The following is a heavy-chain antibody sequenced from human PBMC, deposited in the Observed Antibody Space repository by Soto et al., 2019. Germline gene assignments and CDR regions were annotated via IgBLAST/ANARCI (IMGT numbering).Heavy chain of an antibody. D-gene: IGHD2-2*01. CDR2: ISAYNGNT. CDR3: ARVGDIVVVPAAILPLDP. V-gene: IGHV1-18*01. Sequence: ASVKVSCKASGYTFTSYGMSWVRQAPGQGLEWMGWISAYNGNTNYAQKLQGRVTMTTDTSTSTAYMELRSLRSDDTAVYYCARVGDIVVVPAAILPLDPWGQGTLVTVSS. J-gene: IGHJ5*02. CDR1: GYTFTSYG.